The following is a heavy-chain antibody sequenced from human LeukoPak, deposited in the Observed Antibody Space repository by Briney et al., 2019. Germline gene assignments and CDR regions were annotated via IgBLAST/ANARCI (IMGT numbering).Heavy chain of an antibody. V-gene: IGHV3-66*01. CDR3: ARDSIFGYYFDY. J-gene: IGHJ4*02. CDR2: IYSGGST. Sequence: GGSLRLSCAASGFTVSKNYMTWVRQAPGKGLEWVSVIYSGGSTNYADSVKGRFTISRDNSKNTLYLQMNSLRAEDTAVYYCARDSIFGYYFDYWGQGTLVTVSS. CDR1: GFTVSKNY. D-gene: IGHD3-3*02.